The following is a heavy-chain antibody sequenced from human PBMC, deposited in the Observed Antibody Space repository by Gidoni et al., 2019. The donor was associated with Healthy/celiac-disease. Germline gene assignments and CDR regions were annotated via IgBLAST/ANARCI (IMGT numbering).Heavy chain of an antibody. Sequence: QVQLVQSGAEVTKTGSSVKVSCQASGGTFSTYAISWVRPAPGQGREWMGGISPLFGTANYAQKGQGRVTITADESTSTAYMELSRLRGEDTAVYYCARNRGLEVVITIDYYYGMDVWGQGTTVTVSS. V-gene: IGHV1-69*01. CDR1: GGTFSTYA. J-gene: IGHJ6*02. CDR2: ISPLFGTA. CDR3: ARNRGLEVVITIDYYYGMDV. D-gene: IGHD3-22*01.